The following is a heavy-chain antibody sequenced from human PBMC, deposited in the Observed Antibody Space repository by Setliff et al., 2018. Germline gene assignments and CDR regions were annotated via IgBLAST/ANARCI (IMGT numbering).Heavy chain of an antibody. CDR2: ITWNSDNT. CDR1: GFKFDDHV. V-gene: IGHV3-9*01. D-gene: IGHD1-26*01. Sequence: PGGSLRLSCVASGFKFDDHVMYWVRQVPGKCLEWVAGITWNSDNTGYADSVKGRFTISRDNAKNSLSLQMNSLRVEDTALYYCVKDMAGSYFDGRFDYCGPGTLVTVSS. CDR3: VKDMAGSYFDGRFDY. J-gene: IGHJ4*02.